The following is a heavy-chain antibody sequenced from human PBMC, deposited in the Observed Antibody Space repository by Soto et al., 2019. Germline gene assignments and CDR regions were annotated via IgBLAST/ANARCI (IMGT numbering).Heavy chain of an antibody. Sequence: QVQLVQSGAEVKKPGASVKVSCKASGYTFTSYGISWVRQAPGQGLEWMGWISAYNGNTNYAQKLQGRVTMTTDTSTCTAYMELSSLRSDDTAVYYCARAGRGTAMGFTAGDWCDPWGQGTLVTVSS. D-gene: IGHD5-18*01. CDR2: ISAYNGNT. CDR3: ARAGRGTAMGFTAGDWCDP. CDR1: GYTFTSYG. J-gene: IGHJ5*02. V-gene: IGHV1-18*01.